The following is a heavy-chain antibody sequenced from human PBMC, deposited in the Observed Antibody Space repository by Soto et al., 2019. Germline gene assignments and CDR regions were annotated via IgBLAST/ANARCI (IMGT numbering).Heavy chain of an antibody. Sequence: EVQLLESGGGLVQPGGSPRLSCAASGFTFSSYAMSWVRQAPGKGLEWVSAISGSGGSTYYADSVKGRFTISRDNSKNTLYLQMNSLRAEDTAVYYCAKTNGYGDYSGGSYWGQGTLVTVSS. CDR3: AKTNGYGDYSGGSY. CDR1: GFTFSSYA. J-gene: IGHJ4*02. CDR2: ISGSGGST. D-gene: IGHD4-17*01. V-gene: IGHV3-23*01.